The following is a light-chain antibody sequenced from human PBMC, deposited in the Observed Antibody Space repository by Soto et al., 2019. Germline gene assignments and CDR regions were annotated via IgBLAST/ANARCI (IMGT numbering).Light chain of an antibody. Sequence: DFQMSQSPSTLSASIGARVTITCRASQGISNWLAWYQLKPGKAPKLLIYAASSLQSGVPSRFRGSGSGTEFTLTINSLQSDDFATYFCQSYNTYSVTFGGGTKVDIK. CDR3: QSYNTYSVT. CDR1: QGISNW. J-gene: IGKJ4*01. V-gene: IGKV1-5*01. CDR2: AAS.